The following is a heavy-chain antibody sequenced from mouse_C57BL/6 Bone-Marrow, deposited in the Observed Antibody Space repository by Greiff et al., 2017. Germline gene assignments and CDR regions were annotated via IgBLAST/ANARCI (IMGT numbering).Heavy chain of an antibody. Sequence: QVQLQQSGAELVKPGASVKLSCKASGYTFTEYTIHWVKQRSGQGLAWIGWFYPGCGSIKYNEKFKAKATLTADKSSSTVYMELSRLTSEDSAVYFCARHEDPLICYDYDRFAYWGQGTLVTVSA. CDR3: ARHEDPLICYDYDRFAY. CDR1: GYTFTEYT. CDR2: FYPGCGSI. V-gene: IGHV1-62-2*01. D-gene: IGHD2-4*01. J-gene: IGHJ3*01.